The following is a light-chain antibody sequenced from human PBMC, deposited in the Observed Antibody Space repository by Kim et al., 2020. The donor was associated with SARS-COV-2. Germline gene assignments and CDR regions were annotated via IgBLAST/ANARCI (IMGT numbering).Light chain of an antibody. Sequence: SYELTQPPSVSVSPGQTASITCSGDKLGDKYASWYQQKPGQSPVVVIFRDNRRPSGNPERFSGSNSGNTATLTISGTQAMDEADYYCQAWDSSIYVFGTGTKVTVL. V-gene: IGLV3-1*01. J-gene: IGLJ1*01. CDR3: QAWDSSIYV. CDR2: RDN. CDR1: KLGDKY.